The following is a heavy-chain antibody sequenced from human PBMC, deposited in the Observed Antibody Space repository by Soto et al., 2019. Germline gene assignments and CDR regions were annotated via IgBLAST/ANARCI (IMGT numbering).Heavy chain of an antibody. Sequence: EVQLVDSGANLVQPGGSPRLSCAASAFTSRSRWMHWVRQAPGKGLVWVSRINLDGSITNYADSVKGRFTISRDNAKTMLYLQMNSLRAEDTAVYYCARLTSYDSSGYYCYWGQGTLVTVSS. D-gene: IGHD3-22*01. J-gene: IGHJ4*02. V-gene: IGHV3-74*01. CDR1: AFTSRSRW. CDR3: ARLTSYDSSGYYCY. CDR2: INLDGSIT.